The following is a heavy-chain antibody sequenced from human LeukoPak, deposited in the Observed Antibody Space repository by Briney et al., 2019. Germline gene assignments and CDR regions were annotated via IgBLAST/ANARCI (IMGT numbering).Heavy chain of an antibody. J-gene: IGHJ4*02. V-gene: IGHV4-4*07. Sequence: SETLSLTCTVSGGSISSYYWSWIRQPAGKGLEWIGRIYTSGSTNSSPSLKSRVTMSIDTSKNQFSLNLRPVTAADTAVYYCARGPSYSNYDYFDYWGQGTLVTVSS. CDR3: ARGPSYSNYDYFDY. CDR1: GGSISSYY. D-gene: IGHD4-11*01. CDR2: IYTSGST.